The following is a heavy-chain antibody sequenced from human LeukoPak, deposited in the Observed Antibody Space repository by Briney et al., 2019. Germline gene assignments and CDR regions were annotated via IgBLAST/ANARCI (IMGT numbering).Heavy chain of an antibody. CDR1: GFTFSSYA. CDR3: AKDPWIQLGVEIDFDY. V-gene: IGHV3-23*01. J-gene: IGHJ4*02. Sequence: GGSLRLSCAASGFTFSSYAMSWVRQAPGKGLEWVSAISGSGGSTYYADSVKGRFTISRDNSKNTLYLQMNSLRAEDTAVYYCAKDPWIQLGVEIDFDYWGQGTLVTVST. CDR2: ISGSGGST. D-gene: IGHD5-18*01.